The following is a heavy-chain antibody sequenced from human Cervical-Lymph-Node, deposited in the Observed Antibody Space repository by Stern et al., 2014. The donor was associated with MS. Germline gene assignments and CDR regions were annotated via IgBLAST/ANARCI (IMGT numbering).Heavy chain of an antibody. CDR2: IYSTGTT. D-gene: IGHD1-1*01. V-gene: IGHV4-61*02. J-gene: IGHJ3*02. CDR3: AREDWNDYVDAFDT. Sequence: QLQLQESGPGLVKPSQPLSLTCTVSGGSISGRSYYWSWIRQPAGKGLEWIGRIYSTGTTKYNPSLTSRVTISVDTSKTQLSLNLSSGTAADTAVYYCAREDWNDYVDAFDTWGQGTMVTVSS. CDR1: GGSISGRSYY.